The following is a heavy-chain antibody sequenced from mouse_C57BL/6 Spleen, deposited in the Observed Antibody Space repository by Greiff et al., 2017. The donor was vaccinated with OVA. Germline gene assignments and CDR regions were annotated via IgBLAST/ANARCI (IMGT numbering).Heavy chain of an antibody. V-gene: IGHV10-3*01. Sequence: GGGLVQPKGSLRLSCAASGFSFNTYAMHWVRQAPGKGWEWVARIRSKSSNYATYYVDSVKDRFTIFSDDSQSMLYLQMNNLKTEDKALYYCVSSYGACFAYWGQGTLVTVSA. D-gene: IGHD1-1*01. CDR3: VSSYGACFAY. CDR1: GFSFNTYA. CDR2: IRSKSSNYAT. J-gene: IGHJ3*01.